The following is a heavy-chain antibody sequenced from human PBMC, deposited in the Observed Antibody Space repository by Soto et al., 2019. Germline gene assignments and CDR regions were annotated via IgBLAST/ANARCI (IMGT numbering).Heavy chain of an antibody. CDR1: GGSIISGGYY. CDR2: IYYSGST. D-gene: IGHD3-22*01. J-gene: IGHJ5*02. V-gene: IGHV4-31*03. Sequence: PSETLSLTFTVSGGSIISGGYYRSRIRQHPVKGLEWIGYIYYSGSTYYNPSIKSRVTISVDTSKNQFSLKLSSVTAADTGVYYCARDLYDSSGYFVFFRGHWFDPWGQGTLVTVYS. CDR3: ARDLYDSSGYFVFFRGHWFDP.